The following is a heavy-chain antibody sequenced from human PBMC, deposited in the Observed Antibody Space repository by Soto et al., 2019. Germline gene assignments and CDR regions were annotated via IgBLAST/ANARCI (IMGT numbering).Heavy chain of an antibody. V-gene: IGHV1-18*01. CDR1: GYTFTSYG. CDR3: ARGGGSWFGELLSYYYHYGMAV. D-gene: IGHD3-10*01. CDR2: ISAYNGNT. J-gene: IGHJ6*02. Sequence: ASVKVSCKASGYTFTSYGISWVRQAPGQGLEWMGWISAYNGNTNYAQKLQGRVTMTTDTSTSTAYMELRSLRSDDTAVYYCARGGGSWFGELLSYYYHYGMAVWGQGTTVTVSS.